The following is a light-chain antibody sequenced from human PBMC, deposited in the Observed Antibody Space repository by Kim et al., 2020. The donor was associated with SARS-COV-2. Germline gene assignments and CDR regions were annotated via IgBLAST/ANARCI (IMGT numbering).Light chain of an antibody. V-gene: IGKV1-5*03. J-gene: IGKJ2*01. CDR3: QQYSSYPYT. CDR2: TTS. CDR1: QNVYTW. Sequence: ASGGDKVTITCRASQNVYTWLACYQQKPGKAPRVVIYTTSILESGVPSTFSGSGSGTEFSFTISGLQPDDLATYYCQQYSSYPYTFGQGTKVDIK.